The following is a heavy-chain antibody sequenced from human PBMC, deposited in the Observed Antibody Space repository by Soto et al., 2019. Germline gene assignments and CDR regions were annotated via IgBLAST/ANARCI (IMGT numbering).Heavy chain of an antibody. J-gene: IGHJ3*01. CDR2: IRSGSSTK. V-gene: IGHV3-48*01. CDR1: GVTVKSYD. CDR3: ARDQLYYNDISGRPLNAFDV. Sequence: RGSLGLSCAASGVTVKSYDMSWARQAPGKGLEWASDIRSGSSTKYYADSVKGRLTISRDNAKNSLYLQMNSLRAEDTAVYYCARDQLYYNDISGRPLNAFDVWVQGTMVTVSS. D-gene: IGHD3-22*01.